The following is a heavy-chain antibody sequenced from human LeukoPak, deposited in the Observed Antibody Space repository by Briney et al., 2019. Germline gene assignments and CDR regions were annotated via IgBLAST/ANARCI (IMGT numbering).Heavy chain of an antibody. V-gene: IGHV3-23*01. CDR2: ISDSGTAT. D-gene: IGHD2-15*01. Sequence: GGSLEPSGQAPGLTLGTFPLSWARQAPGKGRGWASAISDSGTATNHADSVKGRLTISRDNSKNTLYLQMDSLRAEDTTVYYCAKRSCGGGSCNFDYWGQGTLVTVSS. J-gene: IGHJ4*02. CDR1: GLTLGTFP. CDR3: AKRSCGGGSCNFDY.